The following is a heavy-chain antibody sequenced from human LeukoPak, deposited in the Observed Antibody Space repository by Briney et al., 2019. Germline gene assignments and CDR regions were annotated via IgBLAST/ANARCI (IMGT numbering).Heavy chain of an antibody. CDR3: ATSIAAAGWLEGAFDI. Sequence: PSETLCLTCAVSGGSISSHYWSWIRQPAGKGLEWIGRIYNSGSTNYNPSLKSRVTMSVDTSKNQFSLRLSTVTAADTAVYYCATSIAAAGWLEGAFDIWGQGTMVTVSS. J-gene: IGHJ3*02. CDR1: GGSISSHY. V-gene: IGHV4-4*07. CDR2: IYNSGST. D-gene: IGHD6-13*01.